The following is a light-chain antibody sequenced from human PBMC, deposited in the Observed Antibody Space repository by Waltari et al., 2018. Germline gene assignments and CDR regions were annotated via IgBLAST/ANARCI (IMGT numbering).Light chain of an antibody. CDR2: GAS. CDR3: QQYNNWQT. V-gene: IGKV3-15*01. J-gene: IGKJ3*01. Sequence: EIVMTQSPATLSVSPGERATLPCWASQSVTSNLAWYQQKPGQAPRLLIYGASTRATGTPARFSGSGSGTEFTLTISSLESEDFAFYYCQQYNNWQTFGPGTKVDIK. CDR1: QSVTSN.